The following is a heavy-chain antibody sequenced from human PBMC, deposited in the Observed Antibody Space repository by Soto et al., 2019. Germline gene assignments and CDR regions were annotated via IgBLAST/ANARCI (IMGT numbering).Heavy chain of an antibody. CDR3: AKDFGSTGTADAFDI. CDR1: GFTFDDYA. Sequence: GGSLRLSCAASGFTFDDYAMHWVRQAPGKGLEWVSGISWNSGSIGYADSVKGRFTISRDNAKNSLYLQMNSLRAEDTALYYCAKDFGSTGTADAFDIWGQGTMVTVSS. V-gene: IGHV3-9*01. J-gene: IGHJ3*02. D-gene: IGHD1-1*01. CDR2: ISWNSGSI.